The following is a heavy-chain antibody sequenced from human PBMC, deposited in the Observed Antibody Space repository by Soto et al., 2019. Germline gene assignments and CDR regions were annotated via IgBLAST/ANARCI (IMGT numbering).Heavy chain of an antibody. V-gene: IGHV4-31*02. Sequence: TLSLTCTVSGGSISSGGYYWSWIRQHPGKGLEWIGYIYYSGSTYYNPSLKSRVTISVDTSKNQFSLKLSSVTAADTAVYYWASENATVTTFYYYGMDVWGQGTTVTVSS. CDR1: GGSISSGGYY. CDR3: ASENATVTTFYYYGMDV. CDR2: IYYSGST. J-gene: IGHJ6*02. D-gene: IGHD4-17*01.